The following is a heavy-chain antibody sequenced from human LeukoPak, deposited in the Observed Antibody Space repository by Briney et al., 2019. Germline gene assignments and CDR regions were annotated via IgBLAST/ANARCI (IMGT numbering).Heavy chain of an antibody. CDR2: IYYSGST. V-gene: IGHV4-4*02. J-gene: IGHJ4*02. D-gene: IGHD7-27*01. CDR1: GGSISSSNW. Sequence: PSGTLSLTCAVSGGSISSSNWWSWVRQPPGKGLEWIGSIYYSGSTYYNPSLKSRVTISVDTSKNQFSLKLSSVTAADTAVYYCASGEGAVRAQSWGQGTLVTVSS. CDR3: ASGEGAVRAQS.